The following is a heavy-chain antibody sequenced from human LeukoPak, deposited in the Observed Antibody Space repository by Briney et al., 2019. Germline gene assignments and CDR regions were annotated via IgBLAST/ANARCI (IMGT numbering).Heavy chain of an antibody. V-gene: IGHV3-23*01. CDR1: GFTFSSYA. D-gene: IGHD3-3*01. CDR3: AKDEAFWSGYYEGGPLLDAFDI. Sequence: GGSLRLSCAASGFTFSSYAMSWVRQAPGKGLERVSAISGSGGSTYYADSVKGRFTISRDNSKNTLYLQMNSLRAEDTAVYYCAKDEAFWSGYYEGGPLLDAFDIWGQGTMVTVSS. J-gene: IGHJ3*02. CDR2: ISGSGGST.